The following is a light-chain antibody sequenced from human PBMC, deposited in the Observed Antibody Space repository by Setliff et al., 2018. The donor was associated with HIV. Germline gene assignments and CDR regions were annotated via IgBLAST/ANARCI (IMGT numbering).Light chain of an antibody. CDR2: EVT. CDR1: SSDIGGYNF. V-gene: IGLV2-14*01. Sequence: QSALTQPASVSGSPGQSITISCTGTSSDIGGYNFVPWYQHHPGKAPKLMIYEVTNRPSGVSNRFSGSKSGNAASLTISGLQADDEADYYCSSYTSSSPDVFGTGTKVTVL. J-gene: IGLJ1*01. CDR3: SSYTSSSPDV.